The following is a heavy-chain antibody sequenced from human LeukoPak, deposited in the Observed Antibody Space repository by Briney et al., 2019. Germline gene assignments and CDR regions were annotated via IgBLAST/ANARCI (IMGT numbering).Heavy chain of an antibody. J-gene: IGHJ4*02. D-gene: IGHD5-12*01. CDR3: ARGVDGWLIDY. CDR2: IYHSGST. CDR1: GGSISTYY. Sequence: SETLSLTCTVSGGSISTYYWNWIRQPPGKGLEWIGYIYHSGSTNYNPSLQSRVTISVDTSKNQFSLNLNSVTAADTAVYYCARGVDGWLIDYWGQGTLVTVSS. V-gene: IGHV4-59*01.